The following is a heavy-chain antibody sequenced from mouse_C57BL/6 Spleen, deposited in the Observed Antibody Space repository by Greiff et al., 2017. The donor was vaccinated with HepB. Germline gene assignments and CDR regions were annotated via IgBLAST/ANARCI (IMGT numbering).Heavy chain of an antibody. V-gene: IGHV1-82*01. CDR1: GYAFSSSW. J-gene: IGHJ4*01. D-gene: IGHD4-1*01. CDR3: ARSPNWDGAMDY. Sequence: LEESGPELVKPGASVKISCKASGYAFSSSWMNWVKQRPGKGLEWIGRIYPGDGDTNYNGKFKGKATLTADKSSSTAYMQLSSLTSEDSAVYFCARSPNWDGAMDYWGQGTSVTVSS. CDR2: IYPGDGDT.